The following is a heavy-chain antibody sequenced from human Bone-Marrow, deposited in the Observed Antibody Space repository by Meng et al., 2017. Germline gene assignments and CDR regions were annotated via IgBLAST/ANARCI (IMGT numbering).Heavy chain of an antibody. J-gene: IGHJ4*02. V-gene: IGHV3-74*01. CDR2: INTDGSST. Sequence: EVHLVEAGGPLVQPGGSLRLSCTASGFTFSCYWMHWVRQAPGKGPVWVSRINTDGSSTDYADSVKGRFTISRDNAKNTLYLQMNSLRAEDTAMYYCARFTPFDYWGQGTLVTVSS. CDR1: GFTFSCYW. CDR3: ARFTPFDY.